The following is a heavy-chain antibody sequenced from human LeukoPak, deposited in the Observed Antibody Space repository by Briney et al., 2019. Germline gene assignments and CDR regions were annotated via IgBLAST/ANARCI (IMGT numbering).Heavy chain of an antibody. J-gene: IGHJ4*02. D-gene: IGHD3-22*01. V-gene: IGHV3-48*01. CDR3: AKVIAYSFYYDSSGLPDY. Sequence: GGSLRLSCAASGFTFSSYSMNWVRQAPGKGLEWVSYISSSSSTIYYADSVKGRFTISRDNAKNSLYLQMNSLRAEDTALYYCAKVIAYSFYYDSSGLPDYWGQGTLVTVSS. CDR1: GFTFSSYS. CDR2: ISSSSSTI.